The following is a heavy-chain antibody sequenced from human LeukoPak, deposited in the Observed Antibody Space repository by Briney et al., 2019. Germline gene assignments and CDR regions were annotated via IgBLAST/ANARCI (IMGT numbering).Heavy chain of an antibody. CDR3: ARGIQTWTYRSFHFQFYMDV. Sequence: GGSLRLSCITSGFTFGDYAVSWVRQAPARGLEWVGFIRSQAKGGTTESAASLKGRLSISREDSKNIAYLQLDSLETEDTAVYYCARGIQTWTYRSFHFQFYMDVWGKGTTVTVSS. CDR2: IRSQAKGGTT. J-gene: IGHJ6*03. CDR1: GFTFGDYA. D-gene: IGHD5-18*01. V-gene: IGHV3-49*04.